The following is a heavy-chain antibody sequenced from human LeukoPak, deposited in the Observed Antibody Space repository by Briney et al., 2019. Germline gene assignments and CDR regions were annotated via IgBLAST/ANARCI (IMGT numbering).Heavy chain of an antibody. J-gene: IGHJ4*02. CDR1: GFTFSIYW. CDR3: ARDGGTYDFWSGGDY. D-gene: IGHD3-3*01. CDR2: IKQDGSEK. Sequence: GGSLRLSCAASGFTFSIYWMSWVRQAPGKGLEWVANIKQDGSEKYYVDSVKGRFTISRDNAKNSLYLQMNSLRAEDTAVYYCARDGGTYDFWSGGDYWGQGTLVTVSS. V-gene: IGHV3-7*01.